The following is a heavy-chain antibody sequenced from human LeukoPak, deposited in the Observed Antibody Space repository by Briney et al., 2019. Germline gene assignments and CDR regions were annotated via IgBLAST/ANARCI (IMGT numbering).Heavy chain of an antibody. V-gene: IGHV3-48*03. Sequence: PGGSLRLSCAASGFIFRSYEMNWVRQAPGKGLEWVSYIGSSGCLIFYADSVKGRFTISRDNIKNLLYLQMNSLRVEDTAVYYCAREDEDAFDIWGQGTMVAVSS. CDR1: GFIFRSYE. CDR2: IGSSGCLI. CDR3: AREDEDAFDI. J-gene: IGHJ3*02.